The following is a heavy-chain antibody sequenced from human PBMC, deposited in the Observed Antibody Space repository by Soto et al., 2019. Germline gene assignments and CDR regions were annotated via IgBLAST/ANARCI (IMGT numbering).Heavy chain of an antibody. D-gene: IGHD6-19*01. V-gene: IGHV2-5*01. Sequence: SGPTLVNPTQTLTLTCTFSGFSLSTSGVGVGWIRQPPGKALEWLALIYWNDDKRYSPSLKSRLTITKDTSKNQVVLTMTNMDPVDTATYYCAHRGRQWLASGGNDAFDIWGQGTMVTVSS. CDR2: IYWNDDK. CDR1: GFSLSTSGVG. CDR3: AHRGRQWLASGGNDAFDI. J-gene: IGHJ3*02.